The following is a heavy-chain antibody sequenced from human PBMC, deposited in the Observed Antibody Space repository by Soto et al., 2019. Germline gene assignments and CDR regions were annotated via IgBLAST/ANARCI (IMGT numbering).Heavy chain of an antibody. CDR3: ARSVDRDYYDSSGYRSLGY. CDR2: ISGYDGNT. D-gene: IGHD3-22*01. V-gene: IGHV1-18*01. CDR1: GYTFTSYG. J-gene: IGHJ4*02. Sequence: ASVKVSCKASGYTFTSYGISWVRQAPGQGLEWMGWISGYDGNTNYAQKFQGRLTLTTDTSTSTGYMELRGLRSDDTAVYYCARSVDRDYYDSSGYRSLGYWGQGTPVNVSS.